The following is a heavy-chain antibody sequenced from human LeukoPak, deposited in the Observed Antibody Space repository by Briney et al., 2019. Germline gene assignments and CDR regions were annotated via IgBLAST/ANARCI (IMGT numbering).Heavy chain of an antibody. D-gene: IGHD1-20*01. J-gene: IGHJ4*02. CDR3: ARTKRLTGIDTLFDY. V-gene: IGHV5-51*01. CDR1: GYSFTSYW. Sequence: HGESLKISCRGSGYSFTSYWIGWVGQMPGKGLELMGIIYPGDSDTRYSPSFQGQVTISADKSISTAYMQWSSLKASDTAMYYCARTKRLTGIDTLFDYWGQGTLVTVSS. CDR2: IYPGDSDT.